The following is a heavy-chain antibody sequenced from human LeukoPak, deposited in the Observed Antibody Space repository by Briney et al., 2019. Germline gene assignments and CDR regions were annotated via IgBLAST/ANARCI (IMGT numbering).Heavy chain of an antibody. D-gene: IGHD3-10*01. V-gene: IGHV3-21*01. CDR1: GFTFSSYS. CDR2: ISSSSSYI. J-gene: IGHJ4*02. CDR3: ARAAPTMVRGRPDY. Sequence: PGGSLRLSCAASGFTFSSYSMNWVRQAPGKGLEWVSSISSSSSYIYYADSVKGRFTISRDNAKNSLYLQMNSLRAEDTAVYYCARAAPTMVRGRPDYWGQGTLVTVSS.